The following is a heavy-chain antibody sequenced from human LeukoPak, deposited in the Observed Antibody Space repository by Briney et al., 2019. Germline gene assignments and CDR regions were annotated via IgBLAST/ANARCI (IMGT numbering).Heavy chain of an antibody. CDR2: INPNSGGT. CDR3: ARDLTYYDILTGYPSPGDY. CDR1: GYTFIGYY. J-gene: IGHJ4*02. D-gene: IGHD3-9*01. V-gene: IGHV1-2*04. Sequence: GASVKVSCKASGYTFIGYYMHWVRQAPGQGLEWMGWINPNSGGTNYAQKFQGWVTMTRDTSISTAYMELSRLRSDDTAVYYCARDLTYYDILTGYPSPGDYWGQGTLVTVSS.